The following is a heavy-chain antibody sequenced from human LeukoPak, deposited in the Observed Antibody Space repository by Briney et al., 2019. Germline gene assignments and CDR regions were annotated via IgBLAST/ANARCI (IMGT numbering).Heavy chain of an antibody. CDR3: ARSLGPGLDY. Sequence: SQTLSLTCAISGDSVSNNSAAWNWIRQSPSGGLEWLGRTYYKSKWYNEYAVSVKSRITINPDTSKNHFSLQLNSVTPEDTAVYYCARSLGPGLDYWGQGTLVTVSS. J-gene: IGHJ4*02. CDR2: TYYKSKWYN. D-gene: IGHD1-1*01. CDR1: GDSVSNNSAA. V-gene: IGHV6-1*01.